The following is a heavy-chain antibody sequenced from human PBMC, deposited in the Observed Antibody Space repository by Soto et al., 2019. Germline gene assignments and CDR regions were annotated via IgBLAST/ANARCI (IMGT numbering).Heavy chain of an antibody. D-gene: IGHD3-22*01. V-gene: IGHV5-10-1*01. Sequence: GESLKISCKGSGYSFTSYWISWVRQMPGKGLEWMGRIDPSDSYTNYSPSFQGHVTISADKCISTAYLQWSSLKASDTAMYYCARVYYSDSSGYYYWGQGTLVIVSS. J-gene: IGHJ4*02. CDR2: IDPSDSYT. CDR3: ARVYYSDSSGYYY. CDR1: GYSFTSYW.